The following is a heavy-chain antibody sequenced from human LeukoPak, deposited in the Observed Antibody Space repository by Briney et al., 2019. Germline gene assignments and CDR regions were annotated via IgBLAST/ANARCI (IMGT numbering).Heavy chain of an antibody. CDR1: GYTFTSYG. CDR3: ARVMSPPNTFFGVVINTDAFDI. Sequence: GASVKVSCKASGYTFTSYGISWVRQAPGQGLEWVGGINAYDGNTNYAQKLQGRVTMTTDTSTTTAHMELRGLRSEDTAIYYCARVMSPPNTFFGVVINTDAFDIWGQGKMVTVSP. D-gene: IGHD3-3*01. V-gene: IGHV1-18*01. CDR2: INAYDGNT. J-gene: IGHJ3*02.